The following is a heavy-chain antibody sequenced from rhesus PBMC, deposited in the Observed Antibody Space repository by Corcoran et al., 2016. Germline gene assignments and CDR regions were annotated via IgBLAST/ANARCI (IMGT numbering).Heavy chain of an antibody. CDR2: IYGGSGTT. CDR1: GCSISGYYL. CDR3: AIKSDYFDY. V-gene: IGHV4-143*01. J-gene: IGHJ4*01. Sequence: QVQLQESGPGVVKPSATLSLTCAVSGCSISGYYLWSWIRQPPGKGLEWNGYIYGGSGTTTHNPAVTIRGPITKDTSRNQFSLKLGSVTAADTAVYYCAIKSDYFDYWCQGVLVTGSS.